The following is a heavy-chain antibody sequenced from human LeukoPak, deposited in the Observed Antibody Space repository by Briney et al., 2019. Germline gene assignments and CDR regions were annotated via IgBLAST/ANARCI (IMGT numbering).Heavy chain of an antibody. Sequence: PSETLSLTCAVYGGSFSGYYWSWIRQPPGKWLEWIGEINHSGSTNYNPSLKSRATISVDTSKNQFSLKLSSVTAADTAVYYCARGVVITDDAFDIWGQGTMVTVSS. CDR2: INHSGST. D-gene: IGHD3-22*01. CDR3: ARGVVITDDAFDI. J-gene: IGHJ3*02. V-gene: IGHV4-34*01. CDR1: GGSFSGYY.